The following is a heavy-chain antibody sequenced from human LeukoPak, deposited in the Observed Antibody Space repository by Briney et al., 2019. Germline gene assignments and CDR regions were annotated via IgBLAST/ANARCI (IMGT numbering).Heavy chain of an antibody. V-gene: IGHV4-39*02. D-gene: IGHD4-17*01. J-gene: IGHJ4*02. CDR2: IYYSGST. Sequence: PSETLSLTCTVSGGSISSSGYYWGWIRQPPGKGLEWIGSIYYSGSTYYNPSLKSRVTISVDTSKNQFSLKMSSVTAADTAVYYCARDWATVTELDYWGQGTLVTVSS. CDR3: ARDWATVTELDY. CDR1: GGSISSSGYY.